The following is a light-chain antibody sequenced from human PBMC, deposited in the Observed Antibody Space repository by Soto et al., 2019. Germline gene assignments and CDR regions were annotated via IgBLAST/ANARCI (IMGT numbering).Light chain of an antibody. Sequence: EVMMTQFPDTVSVTPGETVTLSCGASQSVRTNLAWYQQRPGQAPRLLIHYSSTRASDIPARFSDSGSGTNFTLAISSLQSEDFAVYYCQQYAYWPETFGQGTKVEIK. CDR2: YSS. CDR1: QSVRTN. CDR3: QQYAYWPET. J-gene: IGKJ1*01. V-gene: IGKV3D-15*01.